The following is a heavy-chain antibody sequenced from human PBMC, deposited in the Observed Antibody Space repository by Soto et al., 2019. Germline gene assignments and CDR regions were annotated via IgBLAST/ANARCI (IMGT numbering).Heavy chain of an antibody. CDR1: GGTFSSYA. Sequence: QVQLVQSGAEVRQPESSVKVSCKTSGGTFSSYAISWVRQAPGQGLEWMGGIVPIVDTSTYAQKFQGRVTITADESTSTGYMELSSLRSDDTAVYYCVRVVAIPGYPDNWGQGTLVTVSS. J-gene: IGHJ4*02. V-gene: IGHV1-69*12. CDR3: VRVVAIPGYPDN. D-gene: IGHD5-12*01. CDR2: IVPIVDTS.